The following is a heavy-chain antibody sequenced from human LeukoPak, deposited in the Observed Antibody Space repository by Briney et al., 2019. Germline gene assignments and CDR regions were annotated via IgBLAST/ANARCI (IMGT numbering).Heavy chain of an antibody. J-gene: IGHJ4*02. V-gene: IGHV3-53*01. CDR2: IYSGGST. Sequence: PGGALRLSCAASGFTVSSNYMSWVRQAPGKGLEWVSVIYSGGSTYYADSVKGRFTISRDNSKTTLYLQMNSLRAEDTAVYYCARALYSPGYFDYWGQGTLVTVSS. D-gene: IGHD5-18*01. CDR1: GFTVSSNY. CDR3: ARALYSPGYFDY.